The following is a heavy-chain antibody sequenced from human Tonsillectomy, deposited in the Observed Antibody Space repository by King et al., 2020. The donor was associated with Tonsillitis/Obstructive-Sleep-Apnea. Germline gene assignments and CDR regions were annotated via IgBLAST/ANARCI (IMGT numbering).Heavy chain of an antibody. V-gene: IGHV3-7*01. D-gene: IGHD1-7*01. CDR3: AREELNYEGFDY. CDR2: INQDGTEK. J-gene: IGHJ4*02. Sequence: VQLVESGGGLVQPGGSLRLSCAASGFTFSPYWMSWVRQAPGKGLEWVANINQDGTEKYYVDSVKGRFTISRDNAKKSLYLQMNSLRDEDTAVYYGAREELNYEGFDYWARGTLVTVSS. CDR1: GFTFSPYW.